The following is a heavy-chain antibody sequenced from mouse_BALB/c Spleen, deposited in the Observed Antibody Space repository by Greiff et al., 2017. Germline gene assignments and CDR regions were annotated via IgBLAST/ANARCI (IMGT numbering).Heavy chain of an antibody. J-gene: IGHJ4*01. CDR2: ISSGGST. D-gene: IGHD2-10*02. Sequence: EVKVVESGGGLVKPGGSLKLSCAASGFTFSSYAMSWVRQTPEKRLEWVASISSGGSTYYPDSVKGRFTISRDNARNILYLQMSSLRSEDTAMYYCARGKYGNYRDAMDYWGQGTSVTVSS. V-gene: IGHV5-6-5*01. CDR1: GFTFSSYA. CDR3: ARGKYGNYRDAMDY.